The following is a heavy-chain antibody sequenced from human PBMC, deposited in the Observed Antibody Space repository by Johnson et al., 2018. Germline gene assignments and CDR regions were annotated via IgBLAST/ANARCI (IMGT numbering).Heavy chain of an antibody. CDR3: ARGHYGLDV. J-gene: IGHJ6*02. V-gene: IGHV3-7*01. Sequence: VQLQESGGGLVQPGRSLRLSCVASGFTLNLHWMSWVRQAPGKGLEWVASINQDGSQNIYVDSVKGRVPISRDNAKNSLYLVMDSLRVEDTAVYYCARGHYGLDVWGQGTTVIVSS. CDR1: GFTLNLHW. CDR2: INQDGSQN.